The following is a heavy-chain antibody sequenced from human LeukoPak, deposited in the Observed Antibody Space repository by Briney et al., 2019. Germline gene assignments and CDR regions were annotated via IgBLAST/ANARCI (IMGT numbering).Heavy chain of an antibody. Sequence: SVKVSCKASGGTFSSYAISWVRQAPGQGLEWMGGIIPIVGTANYAQKFQGRVTITTDESTSTAYMELSSLRSEDKAVYYCARALGYSYGYSWYFDYWGQGTLVTVSS. D-gene: IGHD5-18*01. CDR3: ARALGYSYGYSWYFDY. V-gene: IGHV1-69*05. CDR2: IIPIVGTA. J-gene: IGHJ4*02. CDR1: GGTFSSYA.